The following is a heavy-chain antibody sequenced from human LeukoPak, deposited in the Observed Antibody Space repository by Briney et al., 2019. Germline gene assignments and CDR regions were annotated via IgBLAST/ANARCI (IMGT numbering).Heavy chain of an antibody. Sequence: SQTLSLTCTVSGGSITTGGYYWSWIRQHPGKGLEWVGYSFHTGSTNYNPSLKSRVTISVDTSKNQFSLKLSSVTAADTAVYYCARGLAAMYYDFWSGYFDWGQGTLVTVSS. J-gene: IGHJ4*02. CDR3: ARGLAAMYYDFWSGYFD. D-gene: IGHD3-3*01. CDR1: GGSITTGGYY. CDR2: SFHTGST. V-gene: IGHV4-31*03.